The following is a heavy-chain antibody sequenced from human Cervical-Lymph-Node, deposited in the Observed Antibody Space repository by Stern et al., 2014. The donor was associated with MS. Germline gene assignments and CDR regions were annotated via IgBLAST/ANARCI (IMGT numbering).Heavy chain of an antibody. J-gene: IGHJ4*02. CDR1: GFSLSNYA. D-gene: IGHD2-21*01. Sequence: QLVEAGGGLVQPGGSPRLSCGASGFSLSNYAMTWVRQAPGKGLEWVLSISSSSSIKYYGDSVKGRITISRDKAKNSLDLQMDSLRDEDTAVYYCARSLSLQGIWGLGTLVTVSS. CDR2: ISSSSSIK. CDR3: ARSLSLQGI. V-gene: IGHV3-48*02.